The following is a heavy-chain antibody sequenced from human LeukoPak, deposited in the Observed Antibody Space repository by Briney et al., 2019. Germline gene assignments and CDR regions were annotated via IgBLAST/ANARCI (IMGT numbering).Heavy chain of an antibody. D-gene: IGHD6-19*01. CDR2: IYYSGST. CDR1: GGSISSSSYY. V-gene: IGHV4-39*07. CDR3: ARAVAETAPLGY. J-gene: IGHJ4*02. Sequence: PSETLSLTCTVSGGSISSSSYYWGWIRQPPGKGLEWIGSIYYSGSTYYNPSLKSRVTISVDTSKNQFSLKLSSVTAADTAVYYCARAVAETAPLGYWGQGTLVAVSS.